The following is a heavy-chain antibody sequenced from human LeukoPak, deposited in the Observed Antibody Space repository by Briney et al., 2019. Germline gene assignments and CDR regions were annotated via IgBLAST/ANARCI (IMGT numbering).Heavy chain of an antibody. CDR1: GFTFSSYS. Sequence: GGSLRLSCAASGFTFSSYSMNWVRQAPGKGLKWVSYISSSSSTVYYADSVKGRFTISRDNAKNSLYLQMNSLRAEDTAVYYCEREYYSYRAFDIWGQGTMVTVSS. CDR3: EREYYSYRAFDI. J-gene: IGHJ3*02. D-gene: IGHD3-10*01. CDR2: ISSSSSTV. V-gene: IGHV3-48*04.